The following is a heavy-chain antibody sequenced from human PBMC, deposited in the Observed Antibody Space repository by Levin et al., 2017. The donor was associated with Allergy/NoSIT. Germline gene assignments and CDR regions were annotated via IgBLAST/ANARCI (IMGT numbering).Heavy chain of an antibody. Sequence: GGSLRLSCAASGFTFSSYAMSWVRQAPGKGLEWVSAISGSGGSTYYADSVKGRFTISRDNSKNTLYLQMNSLRAEDTAVYYCAKDLGSGWYYYQPDDYWGQGTLVTVSS. CDR1: GFTFSSYA. J-gene: IGHJ4*02. CDR2: ISGSGGST. V-gene: IGHV3-23*01. D-gene: IGHD6-19*01. CDR3: AKDLGSGWYYYQPDDY.